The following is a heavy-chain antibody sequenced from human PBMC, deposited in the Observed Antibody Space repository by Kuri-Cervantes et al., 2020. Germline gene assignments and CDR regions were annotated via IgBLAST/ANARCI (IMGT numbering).Heavy chain of an antibody. CDR3: ARVPTYYYDSSSYYHFDY. V-gene: IGHV3-21*01. J-gene: IGHJ4*02. CDR2: ISSTSTYI. D-gene: IGHD3-22*01. Sequence: GESLKISCAASGFTFSGSAMHWVRQAPGKGLEWVSSISSTSTYIYYADSVRGRFTISRDNAKNSLYLHMNSLRAEDTAVYYCARVPTYYYDSSSYYHFDYWGQGTLVTVSS. CDR1: GFTFSGSA.